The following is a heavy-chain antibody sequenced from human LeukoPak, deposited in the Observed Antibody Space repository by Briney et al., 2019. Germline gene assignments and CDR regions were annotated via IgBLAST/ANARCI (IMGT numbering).Heavy chain of an antibody. D-gene: IGHD3-3*01. V-gene: IGHV4-34*01. CDR3: ARGLKRITIFGVVIIPYYMDV. CDR2: INHSGST. J-gene: IGHJ6*03. CDR1: GGSFSGYY. Sequence: SETLSLTCAVYGGSFSGYYWSWIRQPPGKGLEWIGEINHSGSTNYNPSLKSRVTISVDTSKNQFSLKLSSVTAADTAVYYRARGLKRITIFGVVIIPYYMDVWGKGTTVTVSS.